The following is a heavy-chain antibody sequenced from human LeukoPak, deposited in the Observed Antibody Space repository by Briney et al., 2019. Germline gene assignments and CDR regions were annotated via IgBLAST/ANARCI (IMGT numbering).Heavy chain of an antibody. D-gene: IGHD3-10*01. CDR2: IWYDGSNK. Sequence: GRSLRLSCAASGFTFSSYGMHWVRQAPGKGLEWVAVIWYDGSNKYYADSVKGRFTISRDNSKNTLYLQMNSLRAEDTAVYYCARDQGVTHRFGELLGSDNYPNDYWGQGTLVTVSS. CDR1: GFTFSSYG. J-gene: IGHJ4*02. V-gene: IGHV3-33*01. CDR3: ARDQGVTHRFGELLGSDNYPNDY.